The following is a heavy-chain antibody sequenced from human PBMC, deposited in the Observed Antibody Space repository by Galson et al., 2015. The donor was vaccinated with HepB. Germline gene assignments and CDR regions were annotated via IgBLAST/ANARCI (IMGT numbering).Heavy chain of an antibody. CDR3: ASEPPVTTGAFDI. CDR2: IYYGGCT. V-gene: IGHV4-31*03. Sequence: LSLTCTVSGGSIRSVGYYWSWIRQHPGKGLEWIGYIYYGGCTYYNPSLKSRLTISVDTSKNQFSLNMTSVTAADTAVYYCASEPPVTTGAFDIWGQGELVTVSS. CDR1: GGSIRSVGYY. D-gene: IGHD4-17*01. J-gene: IGHJ3*02.